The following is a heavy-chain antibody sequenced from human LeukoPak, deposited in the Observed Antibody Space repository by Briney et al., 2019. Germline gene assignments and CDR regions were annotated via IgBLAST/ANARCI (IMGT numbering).Heavy chain of an antibody. Sequence: ASVKVSCKASGYTFTSFAMNWVRQAPGQGLEWMGWINTHSGKPTYAQGFTGRFVFSVDSSVRTVYLQISNLMPEDTAKYYCAREILRFDIWGQGTMVTVSS. V-gene: IGHV7-4-1*02. CDR2: INTHSGKP. CDR1: GYTFTSFA. J-gene: IGHJ3*02. CDR3: AREILRFDI.